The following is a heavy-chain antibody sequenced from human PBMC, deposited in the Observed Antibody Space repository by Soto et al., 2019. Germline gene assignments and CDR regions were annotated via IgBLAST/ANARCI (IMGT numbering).Heavy chain of an antibody. Sequence: KPSETLSLTCTVSGGSVSSGSYYWSWLRQPPGKGLEWIGYIYYSGTTNYNPSLKSRVTISVDTSKNQFSLKLSSVTAADTAVYYCVRGRGLNWNDPSDYGMDVWGQGTTVTVS. CDR3: VRGRGLNWNDPSDYGMDV. CDR1: GGSVSSGSYY. CDR2: IYYSGTT. V-gene: IGHV4-61*01. J-gene: IGHJ6*02. D-gene: IGHD1-1*01.